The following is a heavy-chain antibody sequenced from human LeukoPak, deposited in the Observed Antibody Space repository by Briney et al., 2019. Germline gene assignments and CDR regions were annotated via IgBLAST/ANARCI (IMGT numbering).Heavy chain of an antibody. CDR3: ARGNYYDSSPLNDAFDI. Sequence: SETLSLTCTVSGGSISSYYWSWIRQPAGKGLEWIGRIYTSGSTNYNPFLKSRVTMSVDTSKNQFSLKLSSVTAADTAVYYCARGNYYDSSPLNDAFDIWGQGTMVTVSS. CDR1: GGSISSYY. J-gene: IGHJ3*02. V-gene: IGHV4-4*07. D-gene: IGHD3-22*01. CDR2: IYTSGST.